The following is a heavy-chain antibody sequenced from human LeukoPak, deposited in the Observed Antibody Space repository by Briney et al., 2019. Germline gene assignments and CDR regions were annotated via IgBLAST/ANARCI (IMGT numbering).Heavy chain of an antibody. D-gene: IGHD6-25*01. CDR2: IYYSGDT. J-gene: IGHJ4*02. CDR3: ARDSAASPFDS. V-gene: IGHV4-59*13. Sequence: SETLSLTCTVSGGSISGYYWNWIRLPPGEGLEWIGYIYYSGDTNYNFSLKSRVTISLDTPKNQFSLKLSSVTAADTAVYYCARDSAASPFDSWGQGTLVTVSS. CDR1: GGSISGYY.